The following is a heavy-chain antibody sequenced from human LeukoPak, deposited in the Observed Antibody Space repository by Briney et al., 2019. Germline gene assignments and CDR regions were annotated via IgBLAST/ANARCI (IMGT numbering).Heavy chain of an antibody. D-gene: IGHD3-3*01. CDR3: ARDPSSYYDFWSGYYYFDY. J-gene: IGHJ4*02. CDR2: ISSSSSYI. Sequence: GGSLRLSCAASGFTFSSYSMNWVRQAPGKGLEWVSSISSSSSYIYCADSVKGRFTISRDNAKNSLYLQMNSLRAEDTAVYYCARDPSSYYDFWSGYYYFDYWGQGTLVTVSS. CDR1: GFTFSSYS. V-gene: IGHV3-21*01.